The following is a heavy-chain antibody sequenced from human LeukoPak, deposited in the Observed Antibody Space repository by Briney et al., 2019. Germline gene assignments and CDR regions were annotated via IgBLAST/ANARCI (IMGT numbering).Heavy chain of an antibody. V-gene: IGHV3-23*01. CDR1: GFTFSNYA. CDR2: ISSSGGST. D-gene: IGHD1-26*01. J-gene: IGHJ5*02. Sequence: GGSLRLSCAASGFTFSNYAMSWVRQAPGRGLEWVSTISSSGGSTYFADSVKGRFTISRDNSKNTLYLQMSSLRAEDTAVYYCAKGDYSGSYNWFDPWGQGTLVTVSS. CDR3: AKGDYSGSYNWFDP.